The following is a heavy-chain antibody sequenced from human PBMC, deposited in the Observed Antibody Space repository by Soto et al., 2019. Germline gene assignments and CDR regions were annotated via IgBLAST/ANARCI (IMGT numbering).Heavy chain of an antibody. V-gene: IGHV3-33*01. Sequence: QVQLVESGGGMVQPGRSLRLSCAASGFTFSSYGMYWVRQAPGKGLEWVAMIWYDGSNKYYADSVKGRFTISRDNSNNTVYLQMNSLPAEDTAVYYCARVGVDDYLNSFDYWGQGTLVTVSS. J-gene: IGHJ4*02. CDR3: ARVGVDDYLNSFDY. CDR1: GFTFSSYG. D-gene: IGHD4-17*01. CDR2: IWYDGSNK.